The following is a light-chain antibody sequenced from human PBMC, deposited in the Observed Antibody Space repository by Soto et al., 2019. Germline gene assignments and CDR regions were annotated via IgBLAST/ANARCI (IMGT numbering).Light chain of an antibody. CDR2: GAS. CDR1: QSVTSTY. V-gene: IGKV3-20*01. CDR3: QQYVSTPII. Sequence: EIVLTQSPGTLSLSPGERATLSCRASQSVTSTYLGWYQQNPGQAPRLLIYGASSRATVIPDRFSGSGSGTDFTLTISSMLPDDCEVYYCQQYVSTPIIFGQVTRLEIK. J-gene: IGKJ5*01.